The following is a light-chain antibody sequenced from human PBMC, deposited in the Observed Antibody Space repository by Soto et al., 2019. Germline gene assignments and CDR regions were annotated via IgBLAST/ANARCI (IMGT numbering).Light chain of an antibody. CDR1: ASVSSF. CDR2: DTS. J-gene: IGKJ3*01. Sequence: EIVLTQSPATLSLSAGERATLSCRASASVSSFLDWYQQKPGQAPRLLIYDTSNRATGIPARFSGSESGTDFTLTISSREPEDVVVYYCHQRINWPPFTFGPGTKVDI. CDR3: HQRINWPPFT. V-gene: IGKV3-11*01.